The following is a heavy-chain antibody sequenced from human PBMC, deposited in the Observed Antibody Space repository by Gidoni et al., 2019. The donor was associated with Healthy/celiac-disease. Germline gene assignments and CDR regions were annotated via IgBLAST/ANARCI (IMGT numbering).Heavy chain of an antibody. V-gene: IGHV3-30*04. CDR1: GFTFSSYA. J-gene: IGHJ6*02. D-gene: IGHD6-19*01. CDR3: ARGQGSSGRSAYGMDV. CDR2: ISYDGSNK. Sequence: GVVQLGRSLRLSCAASGFTFSSYAMHWVRQAPGKGLEWVAVISYDGSNKYYADSVKGRFTISRDNSKNTLYLQMNSLRAEDTAVYYCARGQGSSGRSAYGMDVWGQGTTVTVSS.